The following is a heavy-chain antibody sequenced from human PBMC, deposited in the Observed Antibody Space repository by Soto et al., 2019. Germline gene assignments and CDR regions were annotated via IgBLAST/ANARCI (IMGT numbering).Heavy chain of an antibody. CDR1: GGSISSGDYY. CDR3: ASAYHYYDSSGPKN. CDR2: IYYSGST. Sequence: SETLSLTCTVSGGSISSGDYYWSWIRQPPGKGLEWIGYIYYSGSTYYNPSLKSRVTISVDTSTNQFSLKLSSVTAADTAVYYCASAYHYYDSSGPKNWGQGTLVTVS. V-gene: IGHV4-30-4*01. J-gene: IGHJ4*02. D-gene: IGHD3-22*01.